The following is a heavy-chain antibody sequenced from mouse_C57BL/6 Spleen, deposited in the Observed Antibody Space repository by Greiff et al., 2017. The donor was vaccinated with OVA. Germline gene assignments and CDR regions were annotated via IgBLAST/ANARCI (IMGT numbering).Heavy chain of an antibody. CDR1: GYTFTSYW. CDR3: AKDSSEAMDY. CDR2: IDPSDSET. D-gene: IGHD3-2*02. J-gene: IGHJ4*01. Sequence: QVQLKQPGAELVRPGSSVKLSCKASGYTFTSYWMHWVKQRPIQGLEWIGNIDPSDSETHYNQKFKDKATLTVDKSSSTAYMQLSSLTSEDSAVYYCAKDSSEAMDYWGQGTSVTVSS. V-gene: IGHV1-52*01.